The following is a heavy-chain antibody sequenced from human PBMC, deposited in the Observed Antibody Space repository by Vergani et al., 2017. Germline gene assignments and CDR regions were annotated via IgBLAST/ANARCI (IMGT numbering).Heavy chain of an antibody. Sequence: EVQLLESGGGLVQPGGSLRLSCAASGFTFSSYAMSWVRQAPGKGLEWVSAISGSGGSTYYADSVKGRFTISRDNSKNTLYLQMNSLRAEDTAVYYCAKTYSGSYPKYSYVDYWGQGTLVTVSS. D-gene: IGHD1-26*01. CDR1: GFTFSSYA. V-gene: IGHV3-23*01. J-gene: IGHJ4*02. CDR3: AKTYSGSYPKYSYVDY. CDR2: ISGSGGST.